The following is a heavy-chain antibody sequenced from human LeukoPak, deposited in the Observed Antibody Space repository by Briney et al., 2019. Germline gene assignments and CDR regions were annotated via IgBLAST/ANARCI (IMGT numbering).Heavy chain of an antibody. CDR2: ISTNGGST. Sequence: GGSLRLSCSTSGFTFSSYAMHWVRQAPGKGLEYVSAISTNGGSTYYADSVKGRFTISRDNSKNTLYLQMSSLRAEDTAVYYCVPLGYRSGTSCPHYWGQGALVAVSS. CDR1: GFTFSSYA. D-gene: IGHD2-15*01. J-gene: IGHJ4*02. V-gene: IGHV3-64D*06. CDR3: VPLGYRSGTSCPHY.